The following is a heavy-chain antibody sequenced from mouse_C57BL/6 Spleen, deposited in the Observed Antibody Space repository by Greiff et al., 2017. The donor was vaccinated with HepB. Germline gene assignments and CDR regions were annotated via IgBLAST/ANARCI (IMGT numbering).Heavy chain of an antibody. Sequence: QVQLQQSGAELVKPGASVKLSCKASGYTFTSYWMHWVKQRPGQGLEWIGMIHPNSGSTNYNEKFKSKATLTVDKSSSTAYMQLSSLTSEDSAVYYCARSGVYYYGSSSYYFDYWGQGTTLTVSS. D-gene: IGHD1-1*01. CDR1: GYTFTSYW. J-gene: IGHJ2*01. CDR3: ARSGVYYYGSSSYYFDY. CDR2: IHPNSGST. V-gene: IGHV1-64*01.